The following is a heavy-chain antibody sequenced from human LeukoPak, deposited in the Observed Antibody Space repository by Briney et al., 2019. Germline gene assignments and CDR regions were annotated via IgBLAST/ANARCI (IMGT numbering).Heavy chain of an antibody. D-gene: IGHD5/OR15-5a*01. J-gene: IGHJ5*02. Sequence: KPGGSLRLSCAASGFTFSGYSMNWVRLSPGKGLEWVSSISDTSGYIYYADSVKGRFIISRDNAKNSLYLQMNSLRADDTAVYYCARGSVGYWFDPWGQGTLVTVSS. CDR3: ARGSVGYWFDP. CDR2: ISDTSGYI. V-gene: IGHV3-21*01. CDR1: GFTFSGYS.